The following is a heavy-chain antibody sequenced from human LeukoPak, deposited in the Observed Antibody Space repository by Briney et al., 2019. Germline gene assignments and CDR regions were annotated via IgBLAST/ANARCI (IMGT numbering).Heavy chain of an antibody. Sequence: GGSLRLSCAASGFTFSSYSMNWVRQAPGKGLEWVSSISSSSSYIYYADSVKGRFTISRDNAKNSLYLQMNSLRAEDTAVYYCARDRMLWQQLVSDYGMDVWGQGTTVTVSS. CDR1: GFTFSSYS. V-gene: IGHV3-21*01. CDR2: ISSSSSYI. D-gene: IGHD6-13*01. J-gene: IGHJ6*02. CDR3: ARDRMLWQQLVSDYGMDV.